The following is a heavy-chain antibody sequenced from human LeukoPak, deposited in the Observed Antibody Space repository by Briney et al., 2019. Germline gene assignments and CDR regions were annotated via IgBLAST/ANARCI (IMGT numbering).Heavy chain of an antibody. J-gene: IGHJ4*02. V-gene: IGHV3-33*06. D-gene: IGHD1-26*01. CDR3: AKGGISTINYYFDY. Sequence: GGSLRLSCAASGFTFSSYGMHWVRQAPGKGLEWVAVIWYDGSNKYHADSVKGRFTISRDNSKNTLYLQMNSLRAEDTAVYYCAKGGISTINYYFDYWGQGTLVTVSS. CDR1: GFTFSSYG. CDR2: IWYDGSNK.